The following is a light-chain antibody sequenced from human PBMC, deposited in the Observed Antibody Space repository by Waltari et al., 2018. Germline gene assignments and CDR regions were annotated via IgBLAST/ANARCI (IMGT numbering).Light chain of an antibody. Sequence: IVMIQSPLSLPVTPGEPASISCRSSQSLLHSNGNNYLDWFLQKPGQSPQLLISLSSNRASGVPDRVSGSGSGTYFTLNIRRVEPEDVGVYYCMQSLQPPGTFGQGTKLEIK. V-gene: IGKV2-28*01. CDR3: MQSLQPPGT. J-gene: IGKJ2*02. CDR1: QSLLHSNGNNY. CDR2: LSS.